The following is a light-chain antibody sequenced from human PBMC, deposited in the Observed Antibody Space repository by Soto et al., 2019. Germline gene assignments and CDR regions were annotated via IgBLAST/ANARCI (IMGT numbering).Light chain of an antibody. V-gene: IGLV2-14*01. CDR3: ISYTSSSTWV. CDR2: EVS. Sequence: QSALTQPASVSGSPGQSITTSCTGTSSDVGGYNYVSWYQQHPGKAPKLMIYEVSNRPSGVSDRFSGSRSGNTASLTISGLQAEDESDYYCISYTSSSTWVFGGGTKLTVL. CDR1: SSDVGGYNY. J-gene: IGLJ3*02.